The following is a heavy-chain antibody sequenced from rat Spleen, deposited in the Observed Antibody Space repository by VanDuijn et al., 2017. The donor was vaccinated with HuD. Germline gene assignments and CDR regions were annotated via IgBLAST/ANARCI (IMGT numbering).Heavy chain of an antibody. J-gene: IGHJ2*01. V-gene: IGHV5-29*01. CDR3: ARRGLEWSFDY. CDR1: GFTFSNYY. D-gene: IGHD1-1*01. Sequence: EVQLVKSGGGLVQPGRSMHLSCAASGFTFSNYYMAWVRQAPTEGLEWVATIGYDGSSTYYRDSVKGRFTISRDNAKSTLYLQMDSLRSEDTATYYCARRGLEWSFDYWGQGVMVTVSS. CDR2: IGYDGSST.